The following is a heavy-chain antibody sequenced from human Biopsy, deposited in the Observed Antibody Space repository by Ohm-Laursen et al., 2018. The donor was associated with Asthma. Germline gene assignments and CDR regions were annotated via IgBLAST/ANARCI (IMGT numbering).Heavy chain of an antibody. D-gene: IGHD2-2*01. CDR2: INSVFGTT. V-gene: IGHV1-69*13. Sequence: SVKVYCKSLGGTFNTYVIGWVRQAPGQGLEWMGGINSVFGTTTYPQKFQDRVTIAADDSTSTVYMELSSLRSEDTAVYYCARKAGSCISRTCYSLDFWGQGTLVTVSS. J-gene: IGHJ4*02. CDR3: ARKAGSCISRTCYSLDF. CDR1: GGTFNTYV.